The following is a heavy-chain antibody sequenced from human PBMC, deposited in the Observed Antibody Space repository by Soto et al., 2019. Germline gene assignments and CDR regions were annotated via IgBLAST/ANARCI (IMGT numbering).Heavy chain of an antibody. D-gene: IGHD6-19*01. CDR2: ISYDGSNK. Sequence: GGSLRLSCAASGFTFSSYAMHWVRQAPGKGLEWVAVISYDGSNKYYADSVKGRFTISRDNSKNTLYLQMNSLRAEDTAVYYCARAGYSSGWFLWYWGQGTLVTVSS. CDR3: ARAGYSSGWFLWY. V-gene: IGHV3-30-3*01. CDR1: GFTFSSYA. J-gene: IGHJ4*02.